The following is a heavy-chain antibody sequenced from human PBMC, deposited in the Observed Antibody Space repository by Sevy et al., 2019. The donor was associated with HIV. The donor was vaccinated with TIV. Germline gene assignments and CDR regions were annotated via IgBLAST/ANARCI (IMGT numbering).Heavy chain of an antibody. D-gene: IGHD1-1*01. J-gene: IGHJ4*02. CDR2: ISGDGSST. CDR3: ARDGRATGDFDY. V-gene: IGHV3-74*01. CDR1: GFTFSSYW. Sequence: GGSLRLSCAASGFTFSSYWMHWVRQAPGKGLVWVSRISGDGSSTTYADSVRGRFTISRDNAKNTLYLQMNSLRAEDTAVYYCARDGRATGDFDYWGQGTLVTVSS.